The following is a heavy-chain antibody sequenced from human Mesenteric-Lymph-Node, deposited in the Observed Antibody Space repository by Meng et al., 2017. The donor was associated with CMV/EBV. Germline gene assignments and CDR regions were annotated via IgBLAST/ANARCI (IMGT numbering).Heavy chain of an antibody. D-gene: IGHD2-21*01. V-gene: IGHV4-30-4*08. Sequence: SYGSISNSDYYWPWIRQPPGKGLEWVGYMFHTGITFYKSSLKSRLSISVDTSKNQFSLRLDSVTAADTAVYYCARVVMSAYYYGMDVWGQGTTVTVSS. CDR2: MFHTGIT. J-gene: IGHJ6*02. CDR1: YGSISNSDYY. CDR3: ARVVMSAYYYGMDV.